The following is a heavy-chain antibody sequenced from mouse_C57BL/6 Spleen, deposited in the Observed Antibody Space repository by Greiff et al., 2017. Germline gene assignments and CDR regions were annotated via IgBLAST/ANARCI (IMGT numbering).Heavy chain of an antibody. V-gene: IGHV1-53*01. D-gene: IGHD2-4*01. CDR2: INPSNGGT. Sequence: QVQLQQPGTELVKPGASVKLSCKASGYTFTSYWMHWVKQRPGQGLEWIGNINPSNGGTNYNEKFKSKATLTVDKSSSTAYMQLSSLTSEDSADYYCARGGEDDYDRLYYAMDYWGQGTSVTVSS. J-gene: IGHJ4*01. CDR3: ARGGEDDYDRLYYAMDY. CDR1: GYTFTSYW.